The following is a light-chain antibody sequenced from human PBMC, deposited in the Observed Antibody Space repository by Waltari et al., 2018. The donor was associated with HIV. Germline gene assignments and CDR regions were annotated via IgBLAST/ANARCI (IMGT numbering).Light chain of an antibody. J-gene: IGLJ2*01. CDR3: SSYAGSNNFEVV. CDR2: EVS. Sequence: QSALTQPPSASGSPGQSVTISCTGTSSDVGGYNYVSWYQQHPGKAPKLMIYEVSKRPSGVTDRFSGSKSGNTASLTVSGLQAEDEADYYCSSYAGSNNFEVVFGGGTKLTVL. V-gene: IGLV2-8*01. CDR1: SSDVGGYNY.